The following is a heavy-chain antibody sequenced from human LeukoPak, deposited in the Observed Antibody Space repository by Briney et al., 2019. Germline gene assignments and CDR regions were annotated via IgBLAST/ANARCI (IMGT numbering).Heavy chain of an antibody. CDR3: ARVRSDFWSGYPTYYFDY. V-gene: IGHV3-7*01. Sequence: QSGGSLRLSCAASGFTFSSYWMSWVRQAPGKGLEWVANIKQDGSEKYYVDSVKGRFTISRDNAKNSLYLQMNSLRAEDTAVYYCARVRSDFWSGYPTYYFDYWGQGTLVTVSS. D-gene: IGHD3-3*01. CDR1: GFTFSSYW. CDR2: IKQDGSEK. J-gene: IGHJ4*02.